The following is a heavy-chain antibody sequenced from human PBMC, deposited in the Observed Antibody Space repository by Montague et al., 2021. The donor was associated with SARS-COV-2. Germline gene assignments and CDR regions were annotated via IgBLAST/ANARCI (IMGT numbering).Heavy chain of an antibody. V-gene: IGHV4-31*03. D-gene: IGHD3-3*01. CDR1: GGSISSGGYY. CDR3: ARVLSHRAIFGVVIINGMDV. J-gene: IGHJ6*02. CDR2: IYYSGST. Sequence: SQSLSLTCTVSGGSISSGGYYWSWIRQHPGKGLEWIGYIYYSGSTYYNPSLKSRVTISVDTSKNQFSLKLSSVTAADTAVYYCARVLSHRAIFGVVIINGMDVWGQGTRVTVSS.